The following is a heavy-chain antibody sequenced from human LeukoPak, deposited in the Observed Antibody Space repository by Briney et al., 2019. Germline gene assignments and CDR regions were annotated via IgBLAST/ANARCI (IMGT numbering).Heavy chain of an antibody. D-gene: IGHD3-3*01. CDR3: ARGQPYDFWSGQVASYYFDY. Sequence: PSETLSLTCTISGGSISSGGYDWSWLRQHPGKGLEWIGYVDYSGSTYYNPALKSRVTISVDTSKNQFSLKLSSVTAADTAVYYCARGQPYDFWSGQVASYYFDYWGQGTLVTVSS. J-gene: IGHJ4*02. V-gene: IGHV4-31*03. CDR2: VDYSGST. CDR1: GGSISSGGYD.